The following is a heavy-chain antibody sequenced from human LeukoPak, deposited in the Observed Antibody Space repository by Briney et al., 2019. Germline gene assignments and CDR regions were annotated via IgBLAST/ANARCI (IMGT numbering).Heavy chain of an antibody. CDR1: GYTFTGYY. D-gene: IGHD3-16*01. V-gene: IGHV1-2*02. CDR2: INANSGGT. CDR3: ARVIFMITFGGVHNWFDP. J-gene: IGHJ5*02. Sequence: ASVKVSCKASGYTFTGYYMHWVRQAPGQGLEWMGWINANSGGTNYAQKFLGRVTMTRDTSISTAYMALSRLRSDDTAVYYCARVIFMITFGGVHNWFDPWGQGTLVTVSS.